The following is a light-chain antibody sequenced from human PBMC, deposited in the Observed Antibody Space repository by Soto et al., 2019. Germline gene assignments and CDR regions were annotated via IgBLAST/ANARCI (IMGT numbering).Light chain of an antibody. CDR2: YDD. V-gene: IGLV1-36*01. J-gene: IGLJ3*02. CDR1: RSNVGNNA. Sequence: QSVLTQPPSVSEAPRQRVTISCSGSRSNVGNNAVNWYQQLPGKAPKLLIYYDDLLPSGVSDRFSGSKSGTSASLAISGLQSEEEADYYCAVWDDSLNGVVFGGGTQLTVL. CDR3: AVWDDSLNGVV.